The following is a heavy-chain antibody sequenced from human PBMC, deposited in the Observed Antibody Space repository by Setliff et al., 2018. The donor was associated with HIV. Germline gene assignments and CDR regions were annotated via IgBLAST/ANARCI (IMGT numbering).Heavy chain of an antibody. CDR1: EYTFVDYY. CDR3: VIVPLYENVYDNIWGSYRPLDC. Sequence: GASVKVSCKASEYTFVDYYMHWVQQAPGKGLEWMGRVDPDDGETIYAEKFQDRLTITADASTDTTYMELSSLRSEDTAVYYCVIVPLYENVYDNIWGSYRPLDCWGQETLVTVSS. CDR2: VDPDDGET. V-gene: IGHV1-69-2*01. D-gene: IGHD3-16*02. J-gene: IGHJ4*02.